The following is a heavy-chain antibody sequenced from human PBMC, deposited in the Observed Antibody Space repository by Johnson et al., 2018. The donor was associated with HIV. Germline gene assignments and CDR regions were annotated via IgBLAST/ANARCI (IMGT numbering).Heavy chain of an antibody. D-gene: IGHD3-22*01. Sequence: QVQLVESGGGVVQPGRSLRLSCAASGFTFSNYDMHWVRQAPGKVLEWVSGISWNSERYYADSVKGRFTISRYSSKNTLYLQMNTLRAEDTAVYYCVRDRGYYDRVDVFDIWGQGAMVTVSS. V-gene: IGHV3-30*19. CDR1: GFTFSNYD. J-gene: IGHJ3*02. CDR2: ISWNSER. CDR3: VRDRGYYDRVDVFDI.